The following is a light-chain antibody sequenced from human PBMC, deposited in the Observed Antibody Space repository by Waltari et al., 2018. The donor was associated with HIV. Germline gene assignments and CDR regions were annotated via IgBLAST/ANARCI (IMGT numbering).Light chain of an antibody. CDR3: AGWDDSVDGPV. Sequence: QSVLTQPPSASGTPGQRVTISCSGGSPNIGSNAVSWDQQLPGTAPKLLIYSDNQRPSGVLDRFSGSKSGTSASLAISGLQSEDEADYHCAGWDDSVDGPVFGGGTILTVL. CDR1: SPNIGSNA. V-gene: IGLV1-44*01. CDR2: SDN. J-gene: IGLJ3*02.